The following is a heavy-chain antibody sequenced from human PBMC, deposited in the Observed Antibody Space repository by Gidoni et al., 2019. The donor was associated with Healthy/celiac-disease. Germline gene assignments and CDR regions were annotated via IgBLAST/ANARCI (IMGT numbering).Heavy chain of an antibody. D-gene: IGHD6-13*01. CDR1: GGSFSGYY. CDR3: ARSKAMRIAAAGTDFDY. CDR2: INHSGST. Sequence: QVQLQQWGAGLFKPSATLSLTCAVNGGSFSGYYWSWIRQPPWKGLEWIGEINHSGSTNYNPSFKCRVTISVVTSNNQFSLKLSSVTAADTAVYYCARSKAMRIAAAGTDFDYWCHGTLVTVSS. V-gene: IGHV4-34*01. J-gene: IGHJ4*01.